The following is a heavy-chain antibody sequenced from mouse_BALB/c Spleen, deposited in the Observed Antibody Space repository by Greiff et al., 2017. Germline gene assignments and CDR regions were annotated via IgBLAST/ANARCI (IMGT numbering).Heavy chain of an antibody. CDR2: ISSGSSTI. V-gene: IGHV5-17*02. J-gene: IGHJ2*01. CDR3: ARWGYDCDVPFDY. CDR1: GFTFSSFG. D-gene: IGHD2-4*01. Sequence: EVQLVESGGGLVQPGGSRKLSCAASGFTFSSFGMHWVRQAPEKGLEWVAYISSGSSTIYYADTVKGRFTISRDNPKNTLFLQMTSLRSEDTAMYYCARWGYDCDVPFDYWGQGTTLTVSS.